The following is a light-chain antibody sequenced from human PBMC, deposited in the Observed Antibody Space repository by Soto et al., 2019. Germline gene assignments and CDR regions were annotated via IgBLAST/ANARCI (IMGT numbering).Light chain of an antibody. CDR3: SSYTSSNTLV. V-gene: IGLV2-14*01. CDR1: SSDVGGYNY. Sequence: QSALAQPASVSGSPGQPTIISCTGTSSDVGGYNYVSWYQQHPGKAPKFLIYEVDNRASGVSDRFSGSKSGNTASLTISGLQAEDEADYYFSSYTSSNTLVFGTGTKVTVL. CDR2: EVD. J-gene: IGLJ1*01.